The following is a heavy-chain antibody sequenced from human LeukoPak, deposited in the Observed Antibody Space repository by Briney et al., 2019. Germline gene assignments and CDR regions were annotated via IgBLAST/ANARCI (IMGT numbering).Heavy chain of an antibody. V-gene: IGHV3-48*01. CDR3: ARETDYGGKAVDY. CDR2: ITRSSSTI. Sequence: QPGGSLRLSCVASGFNFSTYSMNWVRQTPGKGPEWVSYITRSSSTIYYADSVKGRFTISRDNSKNTLYLQMNSLRAEDTAVYYCARETDYGGKAVDYWGQGTLVTVSS. J-gene: IGHJ4*02. CDR1: GFNFSTYS. D-gene: IGHD4-23*01.